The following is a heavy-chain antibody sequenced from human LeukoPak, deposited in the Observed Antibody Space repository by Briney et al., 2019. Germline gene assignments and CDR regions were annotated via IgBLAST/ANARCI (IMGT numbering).Heavy chain of an antibody. V-gene: IGHV3-23*01. CDR2: ISGSGGST. CDR1: GFTLSSYA. J-gene: IGHJ4*02. CDR3: AKGPHVARWSGYDYWGDFDY. D-gene: IGHD5-12*01. Sequence: GGSLRLSCAASGFTLSSYAMSWVRQAPGKGLEWVSAISGSGGSTYYADSVKGRFTISRDNSKNTLYLQMNSLRAEDTAVYYCAKGPHVARWSGYDYWGDFDYWGQGTLVTVSS.